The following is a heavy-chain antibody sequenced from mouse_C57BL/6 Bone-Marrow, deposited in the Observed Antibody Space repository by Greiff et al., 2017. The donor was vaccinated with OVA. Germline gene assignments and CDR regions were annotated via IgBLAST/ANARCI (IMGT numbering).Heavy chain of an antibody. CDR3: ARPKGSTTVVAYWYFDV. D-gene: IGHD1-1*01. J-gene: IGHJ1*03. V-gene: IGHV3-6*01. CDR2: ISYDGSN. CDR1: GYSITSGYY. Sequence: EVQLQQSGPGLVKPSQSLSLTCSVTGYSITSGYYWNWIRQFPGNKLEWMGYISYDGSNNYNPSLTNRISITRDPSKNQFFLKLNAVTTEDTATYYCARPKGSTTVVAYWYFDVWGTGTTVTVSS.